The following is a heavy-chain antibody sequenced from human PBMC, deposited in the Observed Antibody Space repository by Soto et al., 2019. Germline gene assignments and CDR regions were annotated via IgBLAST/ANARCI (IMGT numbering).Heavy chain of an antibody. CDR2: ISYDGSNK. J-gene: IGHJ6*02. V-gene: IGHV3-30-3*01. CDR3: ARESVEYSSSQQYYYYGMDV. CDR1: GFTFSSYA. Sequence: QVQLVESGGGVVQPGRSLRLSCAASGFTFSSYAMHWVRQAPGKGLEWVAVISYDGSNKYYADSVKGRFPISRDNSKNTLDRERNSRRAEDTAVYYCARESVEYSSSQQYYYYGMDVWGQGTTVTVSS. D-gene: IGHD6-6*01.